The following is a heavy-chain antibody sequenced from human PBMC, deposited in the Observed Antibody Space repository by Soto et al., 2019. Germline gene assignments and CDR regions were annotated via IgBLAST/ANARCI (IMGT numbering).Heavy chain of an antibody. J-gene: IGHJ6*02. CDR1: GGTLNNYG. V-gene: IGHV1-69*01. CDR2: FIPIFGSA. Sequence: QVQLVQSGAEVKKPGSSVKVSCKASGGTLNNYGISWVRQAPGQGLEWVGGFIPIFGSAYYAEKFQDRVSITAAQSTNTVYMEVSSLTSEDTAVYYCARGDHYYDMDVWGQGTTVTVSS. CDR3: ARGDHYYDMDV. D-gene: IGHD3-16*01.